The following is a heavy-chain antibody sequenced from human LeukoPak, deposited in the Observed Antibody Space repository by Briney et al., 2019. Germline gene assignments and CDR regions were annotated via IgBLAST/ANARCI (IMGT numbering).Heavy chain of an antibody. V-gene: IGHV3-30*03. J-gene: IGHJ4*02. CDR1: GFTFSSYA. CDR2: ISYDGGNK. CDR3: AREMGGYPFDY. D-gene: IGHD5-12*01. Sequence: GGSLRLSCEASGFTFSSYAMYWVRQAPGKGLEWMAVISYDGGNKYYADSVKGRFTISRDNSKNTLYLQMNSLRAEDTAVYYCAREMGGYPFDYWGQGTLVTVSS.